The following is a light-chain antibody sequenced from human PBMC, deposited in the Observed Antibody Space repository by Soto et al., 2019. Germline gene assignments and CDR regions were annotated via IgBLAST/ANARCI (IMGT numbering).Light chain of an antibody. CDR2: DVR. CDR3: RSYTSSSTLV. Sequence: QSVLTQPASVSGSTGQSITISCTGTSSDVGGYNYVSWYQQHPGKAPKLMIYDVRNRPSGVSNRFSGSKSGNTASLTISGLQAEDEADYYCRSYTSSSTLVCGTGTKVTVL. V-gene: IGLV2-14*01. CDR1: SSDVGGYNY. J-gene: IGLJ1*01.